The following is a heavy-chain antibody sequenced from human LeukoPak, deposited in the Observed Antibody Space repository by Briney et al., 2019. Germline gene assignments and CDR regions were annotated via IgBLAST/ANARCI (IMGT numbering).Heavy chain of an antibody. CDR1: GFTLSTHG. CDR3: ARDLSFGSLDF. CDR2: MWYDGSRE. Sequence: GGSLRLSCAASGFTLSTHGMHWARQAPGKGLEWVAGMWYDGSREDYADSVKGRFTISRDMSKNTLNLQMNSLRVEDTAMFYCARDLSFGSLDFRGQGTLVTVSS. J-gene: IGHJ4*02. V-gene: IGHV3-33*01. D-gene: IGHD1-26*01.